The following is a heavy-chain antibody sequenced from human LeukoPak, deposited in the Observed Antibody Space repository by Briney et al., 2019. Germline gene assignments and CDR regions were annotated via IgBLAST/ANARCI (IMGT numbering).Heavy chain of an antibody. CDR3: ASARARIAAAGQQFDP. D-gene: IGHD6-13*01. CDR1: GINFGTSW. Sequence: PGGSLRLSCAASGINFGTSWMSWVRQSPGKGLEFLANIKYDGTVKNYLDSVKGRFTISRDNAKNSLYLQMNSLRAEDTAVYYCASARARIAAAGQQFDPWGQGTLVTVSS. V-gene: IGHV3-7*01. CDR2: IKYDGTVK. J-gene: IGHJ5*02.